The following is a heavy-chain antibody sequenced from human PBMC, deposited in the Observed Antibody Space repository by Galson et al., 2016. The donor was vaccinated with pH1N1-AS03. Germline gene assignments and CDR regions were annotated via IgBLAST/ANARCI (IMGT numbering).Heavy chain of an antibody. Sequence: QSGAEVKKPGESLKVSCKASGYIFTGFHVHWVRQAPGQGLEWMGWINPNNGVTNYAQKFEAWVTMTGDTSISTAYLELYGLKSDDTAVYYRARDPRGPCSSATCATTYYFDMDVWGQGTTVIVSS. CDR2: INPNNGVT. D-gene: IGHD1-26*01. V-gene: IGHV1-2*04. CDR1: GYIFTGFH. CDR3: ARDPRGPCSSATCATTYYFDMDV. J-gene: IGHJ6*02.